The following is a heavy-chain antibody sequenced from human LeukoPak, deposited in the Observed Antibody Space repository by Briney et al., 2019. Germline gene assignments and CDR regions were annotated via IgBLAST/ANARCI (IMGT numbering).Heavy chain of an antibody. D-gene: IGHD2-2*01. Sequence: SETLSLTCAISGYSISSGYYWGWIRQPPGKGLEWIGSIYHSGSTYYNPSLKSRVTISVDTSKNQFPLKLSSVTAADTAVYYCASHSYCSSTSCYLPFDYWGQGTLVTVSS. CDR2: IYHSGST. J-gene: IGHJ4*02. CDR1: GYSISSGYY. V-gene: IGHV4-38-2*01. CDR3: ASHSYCSSTSCYLPFDY.